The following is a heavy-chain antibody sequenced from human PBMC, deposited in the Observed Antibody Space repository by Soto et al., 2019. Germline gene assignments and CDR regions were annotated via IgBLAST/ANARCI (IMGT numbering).Heavy chain of an antibody. CDR1: GLTSSSYS. J-gene: IGHJ4*02. D-gene: IGHD3-3*01. Sequence: GGSLVRSASSSGLTSSSYSVNWVRQAPWKGLEWVSSISSSSSYIYYADSVKGRFTISRDNAKNSLYLEMNSLRTEDTALYYCVKDWGHDFWNGYFNFWGQGSPVNGSA. V-gene: IGHV3-21*04. CDR3: VKDWGHDFWNGYFNF. CDR2: ISSSSSYI.